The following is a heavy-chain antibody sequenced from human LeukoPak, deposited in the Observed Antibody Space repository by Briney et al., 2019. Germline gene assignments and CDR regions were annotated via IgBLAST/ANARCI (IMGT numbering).Heavy chain of an antibody. D-gene: IGHD3-22*01. CDR1: GGSISSYY. Sequence: SETLSLTCTVSGGSISSYYWSWIRQPPGKGLEWIGYIYYSGSTNYNPSLKSRDTISVDMSKNQFSLKLTSVTAADTAVYYCARDDSNYYDSSGFDYWGQGTLVTVSS. V-gene: IGHV4-59*01. CDR3: ARDDSNYYDSSGFDY. CDR2: IYYSGST. J-gene: IGHJ4*02.